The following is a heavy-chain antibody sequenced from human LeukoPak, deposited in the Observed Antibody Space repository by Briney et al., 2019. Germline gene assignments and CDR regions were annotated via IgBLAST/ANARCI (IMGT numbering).Heavy chain of an antibody. D-gene: IGHD3-22*01. CDR3: VLPLAYYYDSSGYYLGEDIDY. Sequence: PGGSLRLSCAASGFTFSSYSMNWVRQAPGKGLEWVSANSGSGGSTYYADSVKGRFTISRDNSKNTLYLQMNSLRAEDTAVCYCVLPLAYYYDSSGYYLGEDIDYWGQGTLVTVSS. CDR2: NSGSGGST. V-gene: IGHV3-23*01. J-gene: IGHJ4*02. CDR1: GFTFSSYS.